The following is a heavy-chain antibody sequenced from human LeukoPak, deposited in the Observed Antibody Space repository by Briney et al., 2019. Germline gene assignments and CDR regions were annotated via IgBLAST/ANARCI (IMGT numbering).Heavy chain of an antibody. CDR1: GFTFSSYA. J-gene: IGHJ4*02. CDR2: ISYDGGNK. CDR3: ARGEDIVVVPAAIVSLGYFDY. V-gene: IGHV3-30*04. D-gene: IGHD2-2*02. Sequence: PGRSLRLSCAASGFTFSSYAMHWVRQAPGKGLEWVTVISYDGGNKYYADSVKGRFTISRDNSKNTLYLQMNSLRAEDTAVYYCARGEDIVVVPAAIVSLGYFDYWGQGTLVTVSS.